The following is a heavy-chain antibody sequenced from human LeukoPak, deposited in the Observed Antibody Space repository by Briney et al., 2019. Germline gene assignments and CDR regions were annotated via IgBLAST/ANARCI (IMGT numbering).Heavy chain of an antibody. D-gene: IGHD1-26*01. V-gene: IGHV3-20*04. J-gene: IGHJ5*02. Sequence: GGSLRLSCAASGFTFGNYGMSWVRQAPGKGLEWVSGINWNGGSTGYADSVKGRFTISRDNAKNSLYLQMNSLRAEDTALYYCARDKGTSGSYKFGLNWFDPWGQGTLVTVSS. CDR3: ARDKGTSGSYKFGLNWFDP. CDR2: INWNGGST. CDR1: GFTFGNYG.